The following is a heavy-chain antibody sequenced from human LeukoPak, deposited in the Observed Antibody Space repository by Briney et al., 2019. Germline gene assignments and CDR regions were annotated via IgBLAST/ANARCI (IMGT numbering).Heavy chain of an antibody. CDR2: ISGSGGST. Sequence: GGSLRLSCAASGFTFSSYAMSWVRQAPGKRLEWVSAISGSGGSTYYADSVKGRFTISRDNAKNSLYLQMNSLRAEDTAVYYCARVTPPDYDFWSGYGGTPIIIDYWGQGTLVTVSS. D-gene: IGHD3-3*01. CDR3: ARVTPPDYDFWSGYGGTPIIIDY. J-gene: IGHJ4*02. CDR1: GFTFSSYA. V-gene: IGHV3-23*01.